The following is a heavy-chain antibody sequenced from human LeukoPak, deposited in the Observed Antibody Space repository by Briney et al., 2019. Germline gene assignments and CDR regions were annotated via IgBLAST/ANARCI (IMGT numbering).Heavy chain of an antibody. V-gene: IGHV3-30*18. D-gene: IGHD3-10*01. CDR3: AKDQGLLWFGDLTVDY. CDR1: GFTFRSYG. Sequence: PGRSLRLSCAASGFTFRSYGMHWVRQAPGKGLEWVAVISYDGSNKYYADSVKGRFTISRDNSKNTLYLQMTSLRAEDTAVYYCAKDQGLLWFGDLTVDYWGQGTLVTVSS. J-gene: IGHJ4*02. CDR2: ISYDGSNK.